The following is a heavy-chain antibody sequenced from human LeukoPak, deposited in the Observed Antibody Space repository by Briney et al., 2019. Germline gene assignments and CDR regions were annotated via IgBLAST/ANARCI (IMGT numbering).Heavy chain of an antibody. J-gene: IGHJ5*02. V-gene: IGHV4-38-2*02. D-gene: IGHD3-22*01. Sequence: SETLSLTCTVSGYSISSGYYWGRIRQPPGKGLEWIGSIYHSGSTYYNPSLKSRVTISVDTSKNQFSLKLSSVTAADTAVYYCARETHYYYDSSGYFDPWGQGTLVTVSS. CDR3: ARETHYYYDSSGYFDP. CDR1: GYSISSGYY. CDR2: IYHSGST.